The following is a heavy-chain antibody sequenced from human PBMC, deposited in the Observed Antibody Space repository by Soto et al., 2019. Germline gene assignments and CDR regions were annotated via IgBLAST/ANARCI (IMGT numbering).Heavy chain of an antibody. Sequence: ASVKVSCKASGYTFTGYYLHWVRQAPGQGLEWMGWINPNSGNTNYAQKFQGWVTMTRDTSTSTAYMELRSLRSDDTAVYYCAREGIAVAGTSGYYYYGMDVWGQGTTVTVSS. CDR1: GYTFTGYY. V-gene: IGHV1-2*04. CDR2: INPNSGNT. J-gene: IGHJ6*02. D-gene: IGHD6-19*01. CDR3: AREGIAVAGTSGYYYYGMDV.